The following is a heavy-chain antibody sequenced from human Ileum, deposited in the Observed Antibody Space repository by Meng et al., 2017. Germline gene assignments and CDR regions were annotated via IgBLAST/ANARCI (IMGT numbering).Heavy chain of an antibody. CDR3: ARGVSAAGLFDN. J-gene: IGHJ4*02. Sequence: QVQLQESGPGLAKVSQNLSLTCTVSGGSIGSAAYYWTWIRQHPAKGLEWIGYIHYTGSTSYNPSLESRTSTSIDTSNNQFSLKVTSVTAADTAVYYCARGVSAAGLFDNWGPGTLVTVSS. D-gene: IGHD2-2*01. V-gene: IGHV4-31*03. CDR1: GGSIGSAAYY. CDR2: IHYTGST.